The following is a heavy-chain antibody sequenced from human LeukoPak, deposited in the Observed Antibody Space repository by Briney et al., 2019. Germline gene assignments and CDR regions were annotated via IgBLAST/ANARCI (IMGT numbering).Heavy chain of an antibody. Sequence: GASLRLSCAASGFTFSSYAMSWVRQAPGKGLEWVSTITGSGATTYYADSVKGRFTISRDNSKNTLYLQMNSLRAEDTAVYYCARDSVRGSGSYDYWGQGTLVTVSS. CDR2: ITGSGATT. J-gene: IGHJ4*02. D-gene: IGHD3-10*01. CDR3: ARDSVRGSGSYDY. CDR1: GFTFSSYA. V-gene: IGHV3-23*01.